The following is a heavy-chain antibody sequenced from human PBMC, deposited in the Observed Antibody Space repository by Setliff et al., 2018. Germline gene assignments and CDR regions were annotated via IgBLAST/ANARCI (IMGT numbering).Heavy chain of an antibody. CDR3: AKELIEVMMTGLEF. Sequence: SLRLSCAASGFIFSNYGMHWVRQAPGKGLEWVAFIRHDGNNKYYKDSVRGRFTLSRDNSKNTVYLLMNSLRPEDTAVYYCAKELIEVMMTGLEFWGQGSMVTSPQ. D-gene: IGHD3-22*01. J-gene: IGHJ4*02. V-gene: IGHV3-30*02. CDR2: IRHDGNNK. CDR1: GFIFSNYG.